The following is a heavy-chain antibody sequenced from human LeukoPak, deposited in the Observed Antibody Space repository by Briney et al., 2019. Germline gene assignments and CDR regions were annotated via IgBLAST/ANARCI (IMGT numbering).Heavy chain of an antibody. CDR3: TDYGDYGYFQH. D-gene: IGHD4-17*01. J-gene: IGHJ1*01. V-gene: IGHV1-69*01. Sequence: SVKVTCNASGGTFSSYAISWVRQSPGQGLEWMGGIIPIFGTANYAQKFQGRVTITADESTSTAYMELSSLRSEDTAVYYCTDYGDYGYFQHWGQGTLVTVSS. CDR2: IIPIFGTA. CDR1: GGTFSSYA.